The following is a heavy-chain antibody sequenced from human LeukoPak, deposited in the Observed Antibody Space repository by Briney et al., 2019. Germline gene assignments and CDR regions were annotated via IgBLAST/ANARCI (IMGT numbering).Heavy chain of an antibody. CDR1: GFTFSSYG. D-gene: IGHD3-22*01. CDR3: AKDYYDSSGYALS. J-gene: IGHJ5*02. V-gene: IGHV3-33*06. Sequence: GGSLRLSCAASGFTFSSYGMHWVRQAPGKGLEWVAVIWYDGSNKYYADSVKDRFTISRDNSKNTLYLQMNSLRAEDTAVYYCAKDYYDSSGYALSWGQGTLVTVSS. CDR2: IWYDGSNK.